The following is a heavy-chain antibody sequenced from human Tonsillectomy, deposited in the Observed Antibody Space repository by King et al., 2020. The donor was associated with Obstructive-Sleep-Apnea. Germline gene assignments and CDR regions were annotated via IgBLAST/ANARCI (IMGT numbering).Heavy chain of an antibody. CDR3: ARRSAYDSSGYYLDY. J-gene: IGHJ4*02. CDR2: IYYSGST. V-gene: IGHV4-39*07. Sequence: QLQESGPGLVKPSETLSLTCTVSGGSISSSSYYWGWIRQPPGKGLEWIGSIYYSGSTYYNPSLKSRVTISVDTSKNQFSLKLSSVTAADTAVYYCARRSAYDSSGYYLDYWGQGTLVTVSS. CDR1: GGSISSSSYY. D-gene: IGHD3-22*01.